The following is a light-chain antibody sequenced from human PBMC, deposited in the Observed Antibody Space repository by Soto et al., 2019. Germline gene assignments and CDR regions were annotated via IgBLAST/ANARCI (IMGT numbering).Light chain of an antibody. CDR3: QSYDSSLIYV. Sequence: VLTQPPSVSGPPGQRVTISCTGSSSNIGAGYDVHWYQQLPGTAPKLLIYGNSNRPSGVPDRFSGSKSGTSASLAITGLQAEDEADYYCQSYDSSLIYVFGTGTKVTVL. V-gene: IGLV1-40*01. CDR2: GNS. J-gene: IGLJ1*01. CDR1: SSNIGAGYD.